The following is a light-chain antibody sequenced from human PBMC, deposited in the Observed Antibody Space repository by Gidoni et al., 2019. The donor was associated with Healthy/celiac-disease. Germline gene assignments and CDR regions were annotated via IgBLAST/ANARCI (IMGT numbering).Light chain of an antibody. J-gene: IGLJ2*01. V-gene: IGLV3-1*01. Sequence: SYELTQPPSVSVSPVQTASITCSGDKLGDKYACWYQQKPGQSPVLVIYQDSKRPSAIPERFSGSNSGNTATLTISGTQAMDEADYYCQAWDSSTEVVFGGGTKLTVL. CDR1: KLGDKY. CDR3: QAWDSSTEVV. CDR2: QDS.